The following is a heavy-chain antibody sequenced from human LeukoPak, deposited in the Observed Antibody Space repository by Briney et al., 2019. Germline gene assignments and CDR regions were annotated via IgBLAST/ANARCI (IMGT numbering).Heavy chain of an antibody. CDR1: GFIFSNSA. J-gene: IGHJ4*02. Sequence: PGASLRLSCAASGFIFSNSAMSWVRQAPGKGLEWVSAIVGRGSSTYYADSVKGRFTISRDNSKNTLYLQLNRLRAEDTAVYYCAKWGDYDILTGYYDSDYWGQGTLVTVSS. CDR3: AKWGDYDILTGYYDSDY. CDR2: IVGRGSST. D-gene: IGHD3-9*01. V-gene: IGHV3-23*01.